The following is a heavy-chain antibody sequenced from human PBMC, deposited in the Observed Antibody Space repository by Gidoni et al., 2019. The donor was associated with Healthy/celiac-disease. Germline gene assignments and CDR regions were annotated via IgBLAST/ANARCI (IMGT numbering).Heavy chain of an antibody. J-gene: IGHJ4*02. D-gene: IGHD4-4*01. V-gene: IGHV3-7*01. Sequence: EVQLVESGGGLVKPGGSLRLHCAASGFTFSSYWMSWVRQAPGKAMEWVANITLDGSENYYVDSVKGLFTISRDIAKYSLYLQMNSLSAEDTAVYYCARDLTINWGQGTLVTVSS. CDR2: ITLDGSEN. CDR1: GFTFSSYW. CDR3: ARDLTIN.